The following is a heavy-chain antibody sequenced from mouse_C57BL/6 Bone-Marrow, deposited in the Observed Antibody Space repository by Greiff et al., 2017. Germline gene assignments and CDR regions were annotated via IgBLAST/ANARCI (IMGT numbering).Heavy chain of an antibody. CDR3: AREDYYGISDNFDY. J-gene: IGHJ2*01. CDR2: IDPSDSYT. Sequence: QVQLQQPGAELVMPGASVKLSCKASGYTFTSYWMHWVKQRPGQGLEWIGEIDPSDSYTNYNQKFKGKSTLTVDKSSSTAYMQLSSLTSEDSAVYYCAREDYYGISDNFDYWGQGTTLTVSA. D-gene: IGHD1-1*01. V-gene: IGHV1-69*01. CDR1: GYTFTSYW.